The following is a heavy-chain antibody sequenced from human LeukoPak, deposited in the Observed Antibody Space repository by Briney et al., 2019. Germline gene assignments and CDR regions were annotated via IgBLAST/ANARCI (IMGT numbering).Heavy chain of an antibody. CDR1: GYTFTDYY. CDR3: AREEGYNWNYGGIGNWFDP. CDR2: FNPNSGGT. D-gene: IGHD1-7*01. Sequence: ASVKVSCKASGYTFTDYYMHWVRQAPGQGLEWMGWFNPNSGGTNYAQKFQGRVTMTRDTSISTAYMELSRLRSDDTAVYYCAREEGYNWNYGGIGNWFDPWGQGTLVTVSS. V-gene: IGHV1-2*02. J-gene: IGHJ5*02.